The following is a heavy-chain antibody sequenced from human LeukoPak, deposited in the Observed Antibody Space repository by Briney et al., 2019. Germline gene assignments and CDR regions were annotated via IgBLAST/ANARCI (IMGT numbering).Heavy chain of an antibody. J-gene: IGHJ3*02. D-gene: IGHD5-18*01. V-gene: IGHV4-59*01. CDR1: GGSISSYY. CDR2: IYYSGST. Sequence: SETLSLTCTVSGGSISSYYWSWIRQPPGKGLEWIGYIYYSGSTNYNPSLKSRVTISVHTSKNQFSLKLSSVTAADTAVYYCARDSPHSYGGADAFDIWGQGTMVTVSS. CDR3: ARDSPHSYGGADAFDI.